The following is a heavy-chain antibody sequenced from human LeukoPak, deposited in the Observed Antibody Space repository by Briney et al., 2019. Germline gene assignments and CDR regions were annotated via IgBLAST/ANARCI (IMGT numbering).Heavy chain of an antibody. CDR3: AADPLRSPHSGWYRYDYYYYMDV. CDR2: IVVGSGNT. D-gene: IGHD6-19*01. J-gene: IGHJ6*03. V-gene: IGHV1-58*02. Sequence: SVKVSCKASGYTFTGYYMHWVRQAPGQGLEWIGWIVVGSGNTNYAQKFQERVTITRDMSTSTAYMELSSLRSEDTAVYYCAADPLRSPHSGWYRYDYYYYMDVWGKGTTVTVSS. CDR1: GYTFTGYY.